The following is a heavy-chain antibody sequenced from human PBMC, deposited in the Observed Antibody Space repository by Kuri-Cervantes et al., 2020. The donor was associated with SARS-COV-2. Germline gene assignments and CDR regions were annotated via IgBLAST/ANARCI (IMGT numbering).Heavy chain of an antibody. D-gene: IGHD1-1*01. CDR2: ISGSGDSV. V-gene: IGHV3-23*01. Sequence: GESLKISCVTSGFTFSSYAMTWVRQAPGKGLEWVSAISGSGDSVYFADSVKGGFTISRDNSKNTVFLQMDSLRAADTAVYYCAKSEGTPGLKYWGQGTLVTVSS. CDR3: AKSEGTPGLKY. CDR1: GFTFSSYA. J-gene: IGHJ4*02.